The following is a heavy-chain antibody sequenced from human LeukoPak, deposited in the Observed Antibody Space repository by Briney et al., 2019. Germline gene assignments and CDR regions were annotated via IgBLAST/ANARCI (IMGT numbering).Heavy chain of an antibody. CDR2: MNPKSGNT. CDR1: GYTFTSYD. Sequence: GASVKVSCKASGYTFTSYDINWVRQATGQGLEWMGWMNPKSGNTGYLQKLQGRVTMTRDTSISTAYMELSSLRSEDTAVYYCVRKNYGSNRWFDPWGQGTLVTVSS. D-gene: IGHD4/OR15-4a*01. J-gene: IGHJ5*02. CDR3: VRKNYGSNRWFDP. V-gene: IGHV1-8*01.